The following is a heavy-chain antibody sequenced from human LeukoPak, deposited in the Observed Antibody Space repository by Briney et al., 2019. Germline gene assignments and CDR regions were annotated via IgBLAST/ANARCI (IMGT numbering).Heavy chain of an antibody. Sequence: ASVKVSCKASGYIFTGSYIHWVRQAPGQGLECMGWIHPNSGGTNYAQKFQGRVTMTRDTSIGTVYMELSRLRSDDTAVYYCARDYGDYYFDYWGQGTLVTVSS. CDR1: GYIFTGSY. CDR3: ARDYGDYYFDY. V-gene: IGHV1-2*02. D-gene: IGHD4-17*01. CDR2: IHPNSGGT. J-gene: IGHJ4*02.